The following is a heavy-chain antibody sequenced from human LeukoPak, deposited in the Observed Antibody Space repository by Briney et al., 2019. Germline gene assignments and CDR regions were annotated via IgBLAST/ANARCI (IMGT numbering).Heavy chain of an antibody. Sequence: ASVKVSCKAFGYTFTSYGISWVRQAPGQGLEWMGWISAYNGNTNYAQKLQGRVTMTTDTSTSTAYMELRSLRSDDTAVYYCARRIAVAGNDAFDIWGQGTMVTVSS. J-gene: IGHJ3*02. CDR1: GYTFTSYG. D-gene: IGHD6-19*01. CDR3: ARRIAVAGNDAFDI. CDR2: ISAYNGNT. V-gene: IGHV1-18*01.